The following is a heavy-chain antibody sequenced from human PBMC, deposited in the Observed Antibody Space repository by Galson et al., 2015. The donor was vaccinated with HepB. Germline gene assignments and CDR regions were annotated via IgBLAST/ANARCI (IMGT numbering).Heavy chain of an antibody. CDR3: VRQSLEWLSHGHYQYFYMDV. V-gene: IGHV1-69*06. D-gene: IGHD3-3*01. J-gene: IGHJ6*03. CDR1: GGTFSNFA. CDR2: IIPMFGTA. Sequence: SVKVSCKASGGTFSNFAISWVRQAPRQGLEWMGGIIPMFGTASYAQNFQDRVTISADKSTGTALLELNSLRSEDTAVYYCVRQSLEWLSHGHYQYFYMDVWGKGTAVIVSS.